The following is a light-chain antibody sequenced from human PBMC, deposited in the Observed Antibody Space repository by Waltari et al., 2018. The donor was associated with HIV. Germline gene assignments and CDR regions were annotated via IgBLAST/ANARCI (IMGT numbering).Light chain of an antibody. CDR1: SSDVGGYNY. CDR2: DVS. V-gene: IGLV2-11*01. CDR3: AAWDDSLSGWV. Sequence: QSALTQPRSVSGSPGQSVTISCTGTSSDVGGYNYVSWYQQHPGKAPKLMIYDVSKRPSGVRDRFSGSKSGTSASLAINDLRSEDEAEYHCAAWDDSLSGWVFGGGTNLTVL. J-gene: IGLJ3*02.